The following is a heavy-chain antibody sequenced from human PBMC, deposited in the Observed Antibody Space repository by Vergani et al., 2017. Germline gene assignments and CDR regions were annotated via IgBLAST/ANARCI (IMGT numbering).Heavy chain of an antibody. J-gene: IGHJ4*01. CDR3: ASGYSGYPSDY. CDR1: GGSFSGYY. CDR2: INHSGST. D-gene: IGHD5-12*01. V-gene: IGHV4-34*01. Sequence: QVQLQESGPGLVKPSETLSLTCAVYGGSFSGYYWSWIRQPPGKGLEWIGEINHSGSTNYNPSLKSRVTISVDTSKNQFSLKLSSVTAADTAVYYCASGYSGYPSDYWGQGPLVTVSS.